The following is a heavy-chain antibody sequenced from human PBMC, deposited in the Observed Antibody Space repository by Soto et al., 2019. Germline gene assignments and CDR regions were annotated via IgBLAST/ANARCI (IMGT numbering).Heavy chain of an antibody. Sequence: QVQLQESGPGLVKPSETLSLTCTVSGGSISSYYWSWIRQPPGKGLEWIGYIYYSGSTNYNPSLKSRVTISVDTSKNQFSLKLSSVTAADTAVYYCARVASGWPYYYYYGMDVWGQGTTVTVSS. D-gene: IGHD6-19*01. CDR3: ARVASGWPYYYYYGMDV. J-gene: IGHJ6*02. CDR1: GGSISSYY. V-gene: IGHV4-59*01. CDR2: IYYSGST.